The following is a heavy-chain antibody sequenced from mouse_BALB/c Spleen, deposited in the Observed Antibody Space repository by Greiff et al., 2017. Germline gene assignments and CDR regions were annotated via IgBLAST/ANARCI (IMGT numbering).Heavy chain of an antibody. V-gene: IGHV1-69*02. CDR1: GYTFTSYW. D-gene: IGHD2-4*01. Sequence: VQLQQPGAELVRPGASVKLSCKASGYTFTSYWINWVKQRPGQGLEWIGNIYPSDSYTNYNQKFKDKATLTVDKSSSTAYMQLSSPTSEDSAVYYCTRWGYDYDVGGWFAYWGQGTLVTVSA. CDR2: IYPSDSYT. CDR3: TRWGYDYDVGGWFAY. J-gene: IGHJ3*01.